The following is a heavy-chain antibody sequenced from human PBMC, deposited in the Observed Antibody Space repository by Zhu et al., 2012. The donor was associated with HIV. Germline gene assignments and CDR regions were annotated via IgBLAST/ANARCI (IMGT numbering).Heavy chain of an antibody. D-gene: IGHD3-10*02. CDR3: ARVRHVVAVNSVPNDWYFDL. CDR1: GGSINNFY. J-gene: IGHJ2*01. Sequence: QVQLQESGPGLIKPSEILSLTCSVSGGSINNFYWSWIRQSPGKGLQWAGYNYSNGFTNYNPSLKSRVAISLDTSRTQLSLTLRSVTAADTAVYFCARVRHVVAVNSVPNDWYFDLWGRGALVSVSS. CDR2: NYSNGFT. V-gene: IGHV4-59*12.